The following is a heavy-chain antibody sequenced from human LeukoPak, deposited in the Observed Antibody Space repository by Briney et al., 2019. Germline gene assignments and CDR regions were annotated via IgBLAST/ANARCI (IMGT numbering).Heavy chain of an antibody. CDR1: GFTFSSYA. Sequence: GGSPRLSCAAPGFTFSSYAMRWVRQDPGKGLGWVADISYDGSIKYYADSLKGRFTISRDNSKNTLYLQMNSLRAEDTAVYYCARDRSNIAALGGVGAFDIWGQGTMVTVSS. CDR2: ISYDGSIK. J-gene: IGHJ3*02. D-gene: IGHD6-6*01. V-gene: IGHV3-30-3*01. CDR3: ARDRSNIAALGGVGAFDI.